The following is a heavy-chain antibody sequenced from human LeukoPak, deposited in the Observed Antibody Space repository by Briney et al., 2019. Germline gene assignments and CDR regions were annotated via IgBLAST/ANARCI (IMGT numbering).Heavy chain of an antibody. CDR2: ISAYNGNT. V-gene: IGHV1-18*01. D-gene: IGHD3-22*01. CDR3: ARLGWHYYDSNGYYYDNWFDP. J-gene: IGHJ5*02. CDR1: GYTFTSYG. Sequence: ASVKVSCKASGYTFTSYGISRVRQAPGQGLEWMGWISAYNGNTNYAQKLQGRVTMTTDTSTSTAYMELRSLRSDDTAVYYCARLGWHYYDSNGYYYDNWFDPWGQGTLVTVSS.